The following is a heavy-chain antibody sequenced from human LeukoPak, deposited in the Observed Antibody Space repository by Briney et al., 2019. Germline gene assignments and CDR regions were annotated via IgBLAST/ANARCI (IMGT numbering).Heavy chain of an antibody. CDR1: GGSISSGDYY. J-gene: IGHJ5*02. CDR3: ARVLRIAVAGTPPRFNWFDP. Sequence: SQSLSLTCTVSGGSISSGDYYWSWVRQPPGKGLEWIGYIYFSGSTYYNPSLKSRVTISVDTSKNQVSLKLSSVTAADTAVYYCARVLRIAVAGTPPRFNWFDPWGQGTLVTVSS. V-gene: IGHV4-30-4*08. D-gene: IGHD6-19*01. CDR2: IYFSGST.